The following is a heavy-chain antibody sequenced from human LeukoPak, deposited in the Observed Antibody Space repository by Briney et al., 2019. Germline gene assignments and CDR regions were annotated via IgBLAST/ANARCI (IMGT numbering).Heavy chain of an antibody. CDR1: GFTFSSYG. CDR2: IWYDGSNK. J-gene: IGHJ4*02. D-gene: IGHD6-19*01. Sequence: GGSLRLSCAASGFTFSSYGMHWVRQAPGKGLEWVAVIWYDGSNKYYADSVKGRFTISRDNSKNTLYLQMNSLRAEDTAVYYRARDPLGIAVAGINYWGQGTLVTVSS. V-gene: IGHV3-33*01. CDR3: ARDPLGIAVAGINY.